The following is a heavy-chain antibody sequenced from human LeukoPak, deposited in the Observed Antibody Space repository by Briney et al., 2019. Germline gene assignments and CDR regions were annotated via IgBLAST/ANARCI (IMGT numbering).Heavy chain of an antibody. CDR1: RFTFTSYT. CDR3: AKAHPGFDY. CDR2: IGTTSTFI. V-gene: IGHV3-21*01. J-gene: IGHJ4*02. Sequence: GGSLRLSCAASRFTFTSYTMNWVRQAPGKGLEWVASIGTTSTFIHYADSVKGRFTISRDNAQDSLFLQMNSLGAEDTAVYYCAKAHPGFDYWGQGVLVTVSS.